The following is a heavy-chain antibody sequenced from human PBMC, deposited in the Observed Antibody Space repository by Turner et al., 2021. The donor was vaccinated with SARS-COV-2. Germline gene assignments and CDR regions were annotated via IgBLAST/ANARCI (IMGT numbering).Heavy chain of an antibody. CDR2: INPNSGGT. D-gene: IGHD6-6*01. V-gene: IGHV1-2*02. CDR1: GYTFTGYY. Sequence: QVQLVQSGDEVKKPGASVQVSCKASGYTFTGYYMHWVRQAPGQGLEWMGWINPNSGGTNYAQKFQGRGTMTRDTAISTAYMDLSRLRSDDTAVYYCAREGAPVSSSSRVWFDPWGQGTLVTVSS. J-gene: IGHJ5*02. CDR3: AREGAPVSSSSRVWFDP.